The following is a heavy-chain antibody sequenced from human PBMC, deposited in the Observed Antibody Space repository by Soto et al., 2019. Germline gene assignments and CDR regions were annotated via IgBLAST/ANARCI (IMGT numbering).Heavy chain of an antibody. V-gene: IGHV1-2*02. J-gene: IGHJ4*02. CDR1: GYTFTGYY. Sequence: ASLKFSCKSSGYTFTGYYMHWVRRAPGQGLEWMGWINPNSGGTNYAQKFQGRVTMTRDTSISTAYMELSRLRSDDTAVYYCARGAAAGTGGYYWGQGTLVTVSS. D-gene: IGHD6-13*01. CDR3: ARGAAAGTGGYY. CDR2: INPNSGGT.